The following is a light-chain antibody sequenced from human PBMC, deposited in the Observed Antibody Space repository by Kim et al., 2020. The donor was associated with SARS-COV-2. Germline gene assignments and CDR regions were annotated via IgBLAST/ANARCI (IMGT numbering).Light chain of an antibody. CDR2: QDS. CDR3: QAWDSSTLYV. J-gene: IGLJ1*01. Sequence: VSPGQTASITCSGDKLGDKYACWYQQKPGQSPVLVIYQDSKRPSGIPERFSGSNSGNTATLTISGTQAMDEADYYCQAWDSSTLYVFGTGTKVAVL. V-gene: IGLV3-1*01. CDR1: KLGDKY.